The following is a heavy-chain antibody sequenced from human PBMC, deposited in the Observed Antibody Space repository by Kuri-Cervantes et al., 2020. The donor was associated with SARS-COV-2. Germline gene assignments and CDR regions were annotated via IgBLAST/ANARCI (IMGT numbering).Heavy chain of an antibody. Sequence: GGSLRLSCAVSGFTFSSFSMNWVRQAPGKGLEWVSGISGSGDNTYYADSVKGRFTISRDNSKKTLYLQMNSLRVEDTALYYCAKDRAIVVVPAAMGIGYWGQGTLVTVSS. D-gene: IGHD2-2*01. J-gene: IGHJ4*02. V-gene: IGHV3-23*01. CDR1: GFTFSSFS. CDR2: ISGSGDNT. CDR3: AKDRAIVVVPAAMGIGY.